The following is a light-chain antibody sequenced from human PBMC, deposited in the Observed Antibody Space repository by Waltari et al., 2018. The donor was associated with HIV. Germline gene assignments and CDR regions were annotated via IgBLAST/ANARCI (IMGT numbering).Light chain of an antibody. Sequence: SSELTQDPAVSVALGQTVRITCQGDSLRIYYASWYQQQPGQAPVRVIYGKNNRPSGIPVRFTDSSSGNTASLTITGGQAEDEADYDCNSRDSSGNHVVFGGGTRLTVL. CDR3: NSRDSSGNHVV. CDR1: SLRIYY. V-gene: IGLV3-19*01. J-gene: IGLJ2*01. CDR2: GKN.